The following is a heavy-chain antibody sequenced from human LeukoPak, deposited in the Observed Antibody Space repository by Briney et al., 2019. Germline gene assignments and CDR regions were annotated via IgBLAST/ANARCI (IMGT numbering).Heavy chain of an antibody. CDR3: AKEVADFDGFDI. D-gene: IGHD2-21*02. Sequence: GGSLRLSCAASGFTFSGYGMHWVRQAPGEGLEWVAVISSDGSGKNHADSVKGRFTISRDNSKNTLYLQKNSLRADDTAVYYCAKEVADFDGFDIWGQGTMVTVSS. J-gene: IGHJ3*02. CDR1: GFTFSGYG. V-gene: IGHV3-30*18. CDR2: ISSDGSGK.